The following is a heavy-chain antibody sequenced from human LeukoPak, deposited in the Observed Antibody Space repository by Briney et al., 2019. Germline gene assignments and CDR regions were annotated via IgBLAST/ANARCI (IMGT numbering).Heavy chain of an antibody. CDR3: ARGLSGYASSLGY. V-gene: IGHV3-9*01. D-gene: IGHD6-6*01. Sequence: GGSLRLSCAASGFTFDDYAIHWVRQAPGKGLEWVSGISWNSGSIAYADSVKGRFSISRDNAKNTLYLQMNGLRAEDTAVYYCARGLSGYASSLGYWGQGTLVTVSA. J-gene: IGHJ4*02. CDR2: ISWNSGSI. CDR1: GFTFDDYA.